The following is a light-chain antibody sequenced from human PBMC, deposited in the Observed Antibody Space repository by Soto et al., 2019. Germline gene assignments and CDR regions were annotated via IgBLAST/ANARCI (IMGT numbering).Light chain of an antibody. Sequence: AIQLTQSPSSLSASVGDRVTLTCRASQDISSALVWYQQKPGEAPKVLIYDASKLESGVPSRFSGGGSGTAFTLTIRNLQPEDLATYHCQQFNNYPRTFGQGTKLEIK. CDR1: QDISSA. V-gene: IGKV1D-13*01. J-gene: IGKJ2*01. CDR2: DAS. CDR3: QQFNNYPRT.